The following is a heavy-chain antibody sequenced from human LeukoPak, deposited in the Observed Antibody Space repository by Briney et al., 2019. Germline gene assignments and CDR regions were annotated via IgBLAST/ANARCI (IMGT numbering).Heavy chain of an antibody. CDR2: ISGYNGNT. J-gene: IGHJ5*02. D-gene: IGHD3-3*01. CDR1: GYTFTSYG. V-gene: IGHV1-18*01. CDR3: ARGPHRRTYDRDNWFDP. Sequence: ASVKVSCKASGYTFTSYGISWVRQAPGQGLEWMGWISGYNGNTNYAQKLQGRVTMTRDMSTSTVYMELSSLRSEDTAVYYCARGPHRRTYDRDNWFDPWGQGTLVTVSS.